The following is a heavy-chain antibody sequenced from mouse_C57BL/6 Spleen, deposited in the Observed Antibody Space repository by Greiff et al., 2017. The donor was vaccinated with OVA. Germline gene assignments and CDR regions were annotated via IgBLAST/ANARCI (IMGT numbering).Heavy chain of an antibody. J-gene: IGHJ3*01. CDR1: GYTFTSYW. D-gene: IGHD2-3*01. Sequence: VQLQQPGAELVRPGSSVKLSCKASGYTFTSYWMHWVKQRPIQGLEWIGNIDPSDSETHYNQKFKDKATLTVDKSSSTAYMQLSSLTSEDSAVYYCARVGDGYYGLGWFAYWGQGTLVTVSA. CDR3: ARVGDGYYGLGWFAY. V-gene: IGHV1-52*01. CDR2: IDPSDSET.